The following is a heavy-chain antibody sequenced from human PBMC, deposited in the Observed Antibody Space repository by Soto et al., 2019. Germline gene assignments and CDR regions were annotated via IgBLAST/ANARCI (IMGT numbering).Heavy chain of an antibody. CDR2: ISGSGGRT. CDR1: GFTFSSYA. CDR3: EKEHIVVVPAVNWFDP. J-gene: IGHJ5*02. D-gene: IGHD2-2*01. Sequence: EVQLLESGGGLVQPGGSLRLSCAASGFTFSSYAMSWVRQAPGKGLEWVSAISGSGGRTYYADSVKGRFTISRDNSKNTLYLQMNSLRAEETAVYYCEKEHIVVVPAVNWFDPWGQGTLVTVSS. V-gene: IGHV3-23*01.